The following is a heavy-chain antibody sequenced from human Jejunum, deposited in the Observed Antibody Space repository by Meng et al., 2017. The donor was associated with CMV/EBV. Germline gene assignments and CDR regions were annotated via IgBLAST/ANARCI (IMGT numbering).Heavy chain of an antibody. Sequence: CTVSGGSISSYYWSWIRQPPGKGLEWIGYIFDSGSTNYNPSLKSRVTISVDTSKNQFSLRLTSVTAADTAVYYCAGYSGYTSSWFSNWGQGTLVTVSS. V-gene: IGHV4-59*01. D-gene: IGHD6-13*01. CDR1: GGSISSYY. J-gene: IGHJ4*02. CDR2: IFDSGST. CDR3: AGYSGYTSSWFSN.